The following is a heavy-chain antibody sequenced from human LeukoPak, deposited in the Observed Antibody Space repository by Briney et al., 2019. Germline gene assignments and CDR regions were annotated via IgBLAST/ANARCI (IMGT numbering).Heavy chain of an antibody. CDR1: GFTFSSYS. Sequence: GGSLRLSCAASGFTFSSYSMNWVRQAPGKGLEWVSSISSSSSYIYYADSVKGRFTISRDNAKNSLYQQMNSLRAEDTAVYYCAREGVYGVVVPAVSYYFDYWGQGTLVTVSS. J-gene: IGHJ4*02. D-gene: IGHD2-2*01. CDR3: AREGVYGVVVPAVSYYFDY. CDR2: ISSSSSYI. V-gene: IGHV3-21*01.